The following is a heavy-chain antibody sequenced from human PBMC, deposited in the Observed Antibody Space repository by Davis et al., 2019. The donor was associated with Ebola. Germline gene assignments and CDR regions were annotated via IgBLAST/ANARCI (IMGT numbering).Heavy chain of an antibody. CDR3: SWSSTSSRADV. V-gene: IGHV3-73*01. J-gene: IGHJ6*02. CDR2: IRSKANSYAT. CDR1: GFTFSGSG. Sequence: PGGSLRLSCTASGFTFSGSGMHWVRQASGKGLEWVGRIRSKANSYATAYAASVKGRFTISRDDSKNTAYLQMHSLKTEDTAVYYCSWSSTSSRADVWGQGTTVTVSS. D-gene: IGHD2-2*01.